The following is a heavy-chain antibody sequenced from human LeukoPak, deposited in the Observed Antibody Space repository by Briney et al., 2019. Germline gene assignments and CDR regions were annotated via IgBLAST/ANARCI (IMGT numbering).Heavy chain of an antibody. CDR1: GYTFADEP. V-gene: IGHV3-49*04. CDR3: TRGYYNSF. Sequence: QPGRSLRLSCATSGYTFADEPVNWVRQAPGKGLEWVGLIRTTPNDATTEYAASVKGRFRISRDDSRGVAYLQVNSLKADDTAVYYCTRGYYNSFRGQGTLVIVSS. CDR2: IRTTPNDATT. D-gene: IGHD3-10*01. J-gene: IGHJ4*02.